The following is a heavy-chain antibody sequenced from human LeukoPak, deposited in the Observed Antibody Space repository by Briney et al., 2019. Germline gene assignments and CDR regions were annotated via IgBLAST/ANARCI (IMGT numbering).Heavy chain of an antibody. J-gene: IGHJ4*02. Sequence: GGSLRLSCAASGFTFSSYSMNWVRQAPGKGLEWVSSISSSSSYIYYAGSVKGRFTISRDNAKNSLYLQMNSLRAEDTAVYYCALVGTLDYWGQGTLVTVSS. CDR3: ALVGTLDY. CDR1: GFTFSSYS. D-gene: IGHD1-1*01. V-gene: IGHV3-21*01. CDR2: ISSSSSYI.